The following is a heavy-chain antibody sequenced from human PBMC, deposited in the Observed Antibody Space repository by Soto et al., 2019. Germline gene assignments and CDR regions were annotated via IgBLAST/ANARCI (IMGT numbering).Heavy chain of an antibody. V-gene: IGHV4-30-2*01. CDR3: ASRGYKEGYYYGMDV. CDR2: IYHSGST. CDR1: GGSISSGGYS. Sequence: ASETLSLTCAVSGGSISSGGYSWSWIRQPPGKGLEWIGYIYHSGSTYYNPSLKSRVTISVDRSKNQFSLKLSSVTAADTAVYYCASRGYKEGYYYGMDVWGQGTTVTVSS. J-gene: IGHJ6*02. D-gene: IGHD5-12*01.